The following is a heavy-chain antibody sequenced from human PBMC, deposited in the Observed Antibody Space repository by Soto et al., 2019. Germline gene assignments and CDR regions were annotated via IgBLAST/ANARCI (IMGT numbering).Heavy chain of an antibody. CDR2: IYYSGST. J-gene: IGHJ5*02. D-gene: IGHD3-10*01. Sequence: KPSETLSLTCTVSGGSISSGGYYWSWIRQHPGKGLEWIGYIYYSGSTYYNPSLKSRVTISVDTSKNQFSLKLSSVTAADTAVYYCARAQVLLWFGELPYGGWFDPWGQGTLVTVSS. CDR3: ARAQVLLWFGELPYGGWFDP. CDR1: GGSISSGGYY. V-gene: IGHV4-31*03.